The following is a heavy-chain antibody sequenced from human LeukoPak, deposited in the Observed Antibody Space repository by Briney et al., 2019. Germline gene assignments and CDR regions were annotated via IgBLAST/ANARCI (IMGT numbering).Heavy chain of an antibody. D-gene: IGHD6-19*01. CDR1: GFTFSNYW. Sequence: PGGSLRLSCAASGFTFSNYWMNWVRQAPGKGLVWVSRINTDGSSTTYADSVKGRFTISRDNAYNTLYLQMNSLRADDTAVYFCARALAVAASGPLDIWGQGTMVTVSS. J-gene: IGHJ3*02. V-gene: IGHV3-74*03. CDR2: INTDGSST. CDR3: ARALAVAASGPLDI.